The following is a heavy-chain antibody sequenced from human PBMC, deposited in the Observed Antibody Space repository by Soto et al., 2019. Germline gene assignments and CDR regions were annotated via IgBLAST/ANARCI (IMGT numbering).Heavy chain of an antibody. CDR2: ISNSGSEI. D-gene: IGHD6-25*01. V-gene: IGHV3-23*01. J-gene: IGHJ4*02. CDR3: VRRGYNWQFSDY. CDR1: GFTFSSYG. Sequence: PGESLKISCAASGFTFSSYGMSWVRQAPGKGLEWVSSISNSGSEIFYAASVKGRFTISRDSSKDTLYLEMSSLRPEDTAVYYCVRRGYNWQFSDYWGQGTLVTVSS.